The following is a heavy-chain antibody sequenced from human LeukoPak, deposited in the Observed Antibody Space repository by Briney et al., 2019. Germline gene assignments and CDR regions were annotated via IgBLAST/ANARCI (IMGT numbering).Heavy chain of an antibody. CDR2: IHYSGST. CDR3: ARVIAAAGTYAFDI. CDR1: GGSISSSNYY. V-gene: IGHV4-39*07. Sequence: SETLSLTCTVSGGSISSSNYYWGWIRQPPGKGLEWIGSIHYSGSTYYNPSLKSRVTISVDTSKNQFSLKLSSVTAADTAVYYCARVIAAAGTYAFDIWGQGTMVTVSS. D-gene: IGHD6-13*01. J-gene: IGHJ3*02.